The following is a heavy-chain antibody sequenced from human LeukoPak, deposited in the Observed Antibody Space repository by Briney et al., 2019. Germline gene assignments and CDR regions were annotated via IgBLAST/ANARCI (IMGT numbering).Heavy chain of an antibody. CDR2: IKPDGSEI. CDR3: TRSLDY. CDR1: GFTFSDYW. Sequence: GGSLRLSCAASGFTFSDYWMDWVRQTPGKGLEWVANIKPDGSEIYYVVSVKGRFTISRDNAKNSLYLQMNSLRAEDTAVYYCTRSLDYWGQGTLVTVSS. J-gene: IGHJ4*02. V-gene: IGHV3-7*02. D-gene: IGHD2-15*01.